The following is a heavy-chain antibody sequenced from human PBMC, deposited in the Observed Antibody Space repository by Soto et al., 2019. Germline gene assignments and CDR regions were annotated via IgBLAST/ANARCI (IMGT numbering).Heavy chain of an antibody. D-gene: IGHD1-1*01. J-gene: IGHJ4*02. Sequence: GGSLRLSCAASGFTFDDYAMHWVRQAPGKGLEWVSGISWNSGSIGYADSVKGRFTISRDNAKNSLYLQMNSLRAEDTALYYCAKAMDDVTYYFDYWGQGTLVTVSS. CDR3: AKAMDDVTYYFDY. CDR2: ISWNSGSI. V-gene: IGHV3-9*01. CDR1: GFTFDDYA.